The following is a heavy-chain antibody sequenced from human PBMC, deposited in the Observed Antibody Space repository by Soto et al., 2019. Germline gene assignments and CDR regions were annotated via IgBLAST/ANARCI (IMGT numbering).Heavy chain of an antibody. J-gene: IGHJ4*02. CDR3: ARGVWSQGLDS. CDR2: IYYSGST. CDR1: GGSISSYY. V-gene: IGHV4-59*08. Sequence: SETLSLTCTVSGGSISSYYWSWIRQPPGKGLEWIGYIYYSGSTNYNPSLKSRVTISVDTSKNQFSLQLNSVTPEDTAVYFCARGVWSQGLDSWGQGTLVTVSS. D-gene: IGHD2-8*02.